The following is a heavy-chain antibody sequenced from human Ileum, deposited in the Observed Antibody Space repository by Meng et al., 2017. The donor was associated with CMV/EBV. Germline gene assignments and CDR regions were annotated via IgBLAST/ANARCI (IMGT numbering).Heavy chain of an antibody. V-gene: IGHV3-74*01. CDR2: VDTDGSNR. CDR1: GFTFRNYW. D-gene: IGHD3-16*01. CDR3: GRDLHIPGHPDFIDY. J-gene: IGHJ4*02. Sequence: EVQLVESGGGLVGPGGSLRLSCAASGFTFRNYWMHWVRQVPGKGLVWVSRVDTDGSNRHYADSVKGRFTISRDNAKDTVYLQINNVRAEDTAVYYCGRDLHIPGHPDFIDYWGQGALVTVSS.